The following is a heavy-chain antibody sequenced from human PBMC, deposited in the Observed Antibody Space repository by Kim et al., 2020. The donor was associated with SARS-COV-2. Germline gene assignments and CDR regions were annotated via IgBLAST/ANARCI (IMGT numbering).Heavy chain of an antibody. CDR1: GFTFSSYA. Sequence: GGSLRLSCAASGFTFSSYAMHWVRQAPGKGLEWVAVISYDGSNKYYADSVKGRFTISRDNSKNPLSLQMNSLRAEDTAVYYCARAMAVAGIYSLDYWGQG. J-gene: IGHJ4*02. V-gene: IGHV3-30*04. D-gene: IGHD6-19*01. CDR3: ARAMAVAGIYSLDY. CDR2: ISYDGSNK.